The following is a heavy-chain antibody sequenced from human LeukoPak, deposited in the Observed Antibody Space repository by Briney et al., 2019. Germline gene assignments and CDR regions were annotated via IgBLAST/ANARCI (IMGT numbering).Heavy chain of an antibody. CDR1: GFTFSGSA. CDR3: TRPAQVDYGDYGWFDP. Sequence: PGGSLRLSCAASGFTFSGSAMHWVRQASGKGLEWVGRIRSKANSYATAYAASVKGRFTISRDDSKNTAYLQMNSLKTEDTAVYYCTRPAQVDYGDYGWFDPWGQGTLVTVSS. CDR2: IRSKANSYAT. V-gene: IGHV3-73*01. J-gene: IGHJ5*02. D-gene: IGHD4-17*01.